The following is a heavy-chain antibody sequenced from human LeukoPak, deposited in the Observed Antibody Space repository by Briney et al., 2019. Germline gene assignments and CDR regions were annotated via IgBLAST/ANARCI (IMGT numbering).Heavy chain of an antibody. D-gene: IGHD1-1*01. CDR3: ARLRERGLYYFDY. V-gene: IGHV1-69*05. CDR2: IITIFGTA. J-gene: IGHJ4*02. Sequence: SVKVSCKASGGTFSSYAISWVRQAPGQGLEWMGGIITIFGTANYTQKFQGRVTITTDESTSTAYMELSSLRSEDTAVYYCARLRERGLYYFDYWGLGTLVTVSS. CDR1: GGTFSSYA.